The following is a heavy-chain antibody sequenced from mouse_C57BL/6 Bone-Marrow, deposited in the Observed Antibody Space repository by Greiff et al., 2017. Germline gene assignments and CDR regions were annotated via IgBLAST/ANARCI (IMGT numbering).Heavy chain of an antibody. J-gene: IGHJ4*01. CDR3: ARDWERYARDD. CDR1: GYTFTSYG. Sequence: VQLQQSGAELARPGASVKLSCTASGYTFTSYGISWVKQRTGPGLEWIGEIYPRSGNTYYNEKFKGKATLTADKSSNTAYMKLRSLTSEDSAVYFCARDWERYARDDGGQGTSVTVSS. D-gene: IGHD4-1*01. V-gene: IGHV1-81*01. CDR2: IYPRSGNT.